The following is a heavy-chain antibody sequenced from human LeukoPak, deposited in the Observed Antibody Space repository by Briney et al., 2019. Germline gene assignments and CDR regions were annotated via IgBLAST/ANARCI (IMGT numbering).Heavy chain of an antibody. V-gene: IGHV3-30-3*01. J-gene: IGHJ4*02. CDR3: AGDRATSYFDY. CDR2: ISLDGNNE. CDR1: GFTFRNYY. D-gene: IGHD1-26*01. Sequence: GGSLRLSCAASGFTFRNYYMHWVRQAPGKGLEWVAVISLDGNNEYYADSVKGRFSLSRDNSMNTLYLQMNSLRAEDTAVYYCAGDRATSYFDYWGQGALVTISS.